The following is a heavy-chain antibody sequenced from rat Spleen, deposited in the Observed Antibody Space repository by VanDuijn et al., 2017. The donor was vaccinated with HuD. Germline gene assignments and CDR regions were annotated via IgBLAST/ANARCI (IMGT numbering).Heavy chain of an antibody. CDR1: GFTFNYYW. Sequence: EVQLVESGGGLVQPGRSLKLSCVASGFTFNYYWMTWIRQAPGKGLEWVASITNASGGTHYPDSVKGRFTISRDIAKTTLYLQMDSLRSEDTATYYCARHAAWYFDFWGPGTMVTVSS. J-gene: IGHJ1*01. CDR2: ITNASGGT. CDR3: ARHAAWYFDF. V-gene: IGHV5-31*01.